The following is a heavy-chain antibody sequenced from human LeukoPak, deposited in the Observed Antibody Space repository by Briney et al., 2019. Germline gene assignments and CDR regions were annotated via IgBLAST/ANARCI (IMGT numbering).Heavy chain of an antibody. D-gene: IGHD5-12*01. V-gene: IGHV3-9*01. CDR1: GFTFDDYA. CDR2: ISWNSGST. CDR3: AKDLVATIRGWFDP. J-gene: IGHJ5*02. Sequence: GGSLRLFCAASGFTFDDYAMHWVRQAPGKSLEWVSGISWNSGSTGYADSVKGRLPISRDNAKNSLYLQMNSLRAEDTALYYCAKDLVATIRGWFDPWGQGTLVTVSS.